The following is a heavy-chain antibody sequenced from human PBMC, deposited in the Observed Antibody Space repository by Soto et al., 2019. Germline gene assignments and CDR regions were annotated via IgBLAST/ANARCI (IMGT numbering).Heavy chain of an antibody. CDR1: GGSISSYY. CDR3: ARPGIAASDFDY. D-gene: IGHD6-13*01. J-gene: IGHJ4*02. CDR2: VYYSCST. Sequence: ETLSLPCTVSGGSISSYYWSWIRQPPGKGLEWMGYVYYSCSTNYYPSLKSRVTISVYTSKTQYSLKLSSVTAADTAVYYCARPGIAASDFDYGGQGTLVTVSS. V-gene: IGHV4-59*08.